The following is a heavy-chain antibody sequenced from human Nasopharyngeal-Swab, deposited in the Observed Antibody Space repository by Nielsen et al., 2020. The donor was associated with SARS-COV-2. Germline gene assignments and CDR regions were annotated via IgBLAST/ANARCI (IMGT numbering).Heavy chain of an antibody. CDR1: GGSISNYY. CDR2: IYQSDIYSSGNT. J-gene: IGHJ4*02. V-gene: IGHV4-59*12. Sequence: SETLSLTCTVSGGSISNYYWSWIRQPPGKRPQWIGYIYQSDIYSSGNTKYNPSLKSRVTISVDTSKNQFSLNLSSVTAADTAVYYCARGRQQWLIYDYWGQGTLVTVSS. D-gene: IGHD6-19*01. CDR3: ARGRQQWLIYDY.